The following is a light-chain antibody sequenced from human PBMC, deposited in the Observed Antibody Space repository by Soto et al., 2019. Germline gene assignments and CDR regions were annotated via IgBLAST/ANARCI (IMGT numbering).Light chain of an antibody. CDR2: KAS. V-gene: IGKV1-5*03. CDR1: QSISSW. Sequence: DIQMTQSPSTLSASVGDRVTITCRASQSISSWLAWYQQKPGKAPKLLIYKASSLESGVPSRFSGTGSETEFTLTISSLQPDDFATYYCQQYNSYPLTFGGGTKVGIK. CDR3: QQYNSYPLT. J-gene: IGKJ4*01.